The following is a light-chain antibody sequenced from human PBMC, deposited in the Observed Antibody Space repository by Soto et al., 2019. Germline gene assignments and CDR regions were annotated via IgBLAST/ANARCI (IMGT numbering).Light chain of an antibody. Sequence: NFILTQPHSVSESPGKTVTISCTRSSGSIASNYVQWYRQRPGSAPTTVIYEDNQRPSGVPDRFSGSIDSSSNSASLTISGLKSEDEADYYCQSDDSSHQDVVFGGGTKVTVL. CDR2: EDN. J-gene: IGLJ2*01. V-gene: IGLV6-57*04. CDR3: QSDDSSHQDVV. CDR1: SGSIASNY.